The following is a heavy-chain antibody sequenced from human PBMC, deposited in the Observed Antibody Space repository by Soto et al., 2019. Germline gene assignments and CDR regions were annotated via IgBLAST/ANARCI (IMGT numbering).Heavy chain of an antibody. J-gene: IGHJ4*02. D-gene: IGHD3-10*01. Sequence: QVQLQQWGAGLLKPSETLSLTCAVYGGSFSGYYWSWIRQPPGKGLEWIGEINHSGSTNYDPSLKSRVTISVDTSKNQFSLKLSSVTAADTAVYYCARRDGAGPNHGYFDYWGQGTLVTVSS. V-gene: IGHV4-34*01. CDR2: INHSGST. CDR3: ARRDGAGPNHGYFDY. CDR1: GGSFSGYY.